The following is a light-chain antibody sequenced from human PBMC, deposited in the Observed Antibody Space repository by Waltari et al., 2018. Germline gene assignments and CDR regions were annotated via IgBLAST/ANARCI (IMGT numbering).Light chain of an antibody. Sequence: DIQMTQSPSTLSASVGDRVTISCRASQSVGTWLAWYQQKPGKAPKLLIYMASSLESGVPSRFSGSGSGREFTLTISSLQPDDVATYSCQQYSSFSTFGQGTKVDI. CDR2: MAS. CDR1: QSVGTW. CDR3: QQYSSFST. V-gene: IGKV1-5*03. J-gene: IGKJ2*01.